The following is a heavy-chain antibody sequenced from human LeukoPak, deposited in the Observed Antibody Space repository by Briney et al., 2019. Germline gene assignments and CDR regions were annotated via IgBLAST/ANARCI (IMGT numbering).Heavy chain of an antibody. J-gene: IGHJ4*02. CDR2: IYYSGST. D-gene: IGHD5-18*01. V-gene: IGHV4-34*01. CDR3: ARDHGYSYGLPINYFDY. Sequence: SETLSLTCAVYGGSFSGYYWGWIRQPPGKGLEWIGSIYYSGSTYYNPSLKSRVTISVDTSKNQFSLKLSSVTAADTAVYYCARDHGYSYGLPINYFDYWGQGTLVTVSS. CDR1: GGSFSGYY.